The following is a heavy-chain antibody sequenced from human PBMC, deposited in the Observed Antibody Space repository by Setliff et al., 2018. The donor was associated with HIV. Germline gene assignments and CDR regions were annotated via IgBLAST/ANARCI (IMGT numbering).Heavy chain of an antibody. V-gene: IGHV4-4*08. CDR2: IYTSGIT. CDR3: ARDRRGYYYGSGSCYMDV. Sequence: SETLSLTCTVSGDSISSYYWSWIRQPPGKGLEWIGYIYTSGITDYNPSLKSRVTISGDTSKNQFSLKLSSVTAADTAVCYCARDRRGYYYGSGSCYMDVWGTGTTVTVSS. J-gene: IGHJ6*03. CDR1: GDSISSYY. D-gene: IGHD3-10*01.